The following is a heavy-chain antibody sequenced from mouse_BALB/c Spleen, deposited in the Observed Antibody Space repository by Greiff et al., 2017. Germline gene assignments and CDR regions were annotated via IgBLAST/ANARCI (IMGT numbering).Heavy chain of an antibody. CDR3: ARDLGMDY. CDR2: ISYDGSN. V-gene: IGHV3-6*02. D-gene: IGHD4-1*01. Sequence: EVKVEESGPGLVKPSQSLSLTCSVTGYSITSGYYWNWIRQFPGNKLEWMGYISYDGSNNYNPSLKNRISITRDTSKNQFFLKLNSVTTEDTATYYCARDLGMDYWGQGTSVTVSS. J-gene: IGHJ4*01. CDR1: GYSITSGYY.